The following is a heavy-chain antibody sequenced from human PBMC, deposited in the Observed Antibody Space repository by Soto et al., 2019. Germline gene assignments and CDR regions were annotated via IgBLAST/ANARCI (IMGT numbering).Heavy chain of an antibody. CDR1: GYSFTRYW. Sequence: PGEALKISCKGSGYSFTRYWSGWVRQMPGKGLERMGIIYPGDSDTRYSPSFQGPVTISADKSISTAYLQWSSLKASDTAMYYCARSHEQQLPPAFDIWGQGTMVTVSS. CDR2: IYPGDSDT. CDR3: ARSHEQQLPPAFDI. V-gene: IGHV5-51*01. D-gene: IGHD6-13*01. J-gene: IGHJ3*02.